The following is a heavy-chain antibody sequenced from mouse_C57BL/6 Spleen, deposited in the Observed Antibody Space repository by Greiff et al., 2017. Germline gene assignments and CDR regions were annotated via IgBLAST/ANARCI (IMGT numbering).Heavy chain of an antibody. CDR2: IWSGGTT. J-gene: IGHJ2*01. CDR1: GFSLTSYG. Sequence: QVQLQQSGPGLVQPSQSLSITCTVSGFSLTSYGVHWVRQSPGKGLEWLGVIWSGGTTAYNAAFISRLSISKDNSKSQVFFKMNSLQADDTAIYYCARNLDTHFDYWGQGTTLTVSS. D-gene: IGHD5-1-1*01. CDR3: ARNLDTHFDY. V-gene: IGHV2-2*01.